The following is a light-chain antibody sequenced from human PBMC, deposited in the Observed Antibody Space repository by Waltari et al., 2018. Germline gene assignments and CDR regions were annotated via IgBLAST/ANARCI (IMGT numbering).Light chain of an antibody. CDR1: QGISTY. CDR2: DVS. Sequence: DIQLTQSPSSLSASVGDRVTITCRASQGISTYLAWFQQKPGKAPKSLIYDVSSLRNGVATEVSGSGSGTDFTLTISNLQPEDCATYYCQQYHSYPLTFGGGTKVEIK. J-gene: IGKJ4*01. CDR3: QQYHSYPLT. V-gene: IGKV1-16*02.